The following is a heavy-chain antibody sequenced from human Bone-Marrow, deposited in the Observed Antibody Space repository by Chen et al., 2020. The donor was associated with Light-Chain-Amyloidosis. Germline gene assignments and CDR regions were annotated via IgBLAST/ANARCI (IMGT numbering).Heavy chain of an antibody. CDR3: VRDHISYDYYGMDV. V-gene: IGHV3-23*04. Sequence: EVQVVESGGGLVQPGGSLRLSCAASGFSFSTSDMSWVRQAPGKGLEWVSGISSVGSTFYADSVNGRFTISRDNSKNTLFLQMISLRAEDTAVYYCVRDHISYDYYGMDVWGQGTTVAVS. J-gene: IGHJ6*02. CDR2: ISSVGST. CDR1: GFSFSTSD.